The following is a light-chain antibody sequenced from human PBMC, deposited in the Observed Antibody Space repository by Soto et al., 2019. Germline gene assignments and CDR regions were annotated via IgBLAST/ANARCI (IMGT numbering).Light chain of an antibody. CDR2: EVS. CDR3: SSYAGSNTYV. CDR1: SSDIGNYNF. V-gene: IGLV2-8*01. J-gene: IGLJ1*01. Sequence: QSVLTQPPSASGSPGQSVAVSCTGTSSDIGNYNFVSWYQQHPGKAPKLMIYEVSKRPSGVPDRFSGSKSGNTASLTVSGLQAEDEADYYCSSYAGSNTYVFGTGTKV.